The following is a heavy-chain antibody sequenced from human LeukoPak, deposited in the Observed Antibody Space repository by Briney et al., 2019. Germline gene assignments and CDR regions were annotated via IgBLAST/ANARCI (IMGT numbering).Heavy chain of an antibody. J-gene: IGHJ5*02. CDR2: INHSGST. CDR1: GGSFSGYY. CDR3: ARDSGTTGEVKFDP. D-gene: IGHD3-10*01. Sequence: SETLSLTCAVYGGSFSGYYWSWIRQPPGKGLEWIGEINHSGSTNYNPSLKSRVTILLDTSKNQFSLKLSSVTAADTAVYYCARDSGTTGEVKFDPWGQGTLVTVSS. V-gene: IGHV4-34*01.